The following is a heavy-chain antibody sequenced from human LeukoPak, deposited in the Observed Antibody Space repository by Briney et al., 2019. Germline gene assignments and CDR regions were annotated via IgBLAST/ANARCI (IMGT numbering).Heavy chain of an antibody. V-gene: IGHV1-69*01. D-gene: IGHD3-22*01. CDR1: GGTFSSYA. CDR3: ASLPTYYHDSSALDI. CDR2: IIPIFGTA. Sequence: SVKVSCKASGGTFSSYAISWVRQAPGQGLEWMGGIIPIFGTANYAQKFQGRVTITADESTSTAYMELSSLRSEDTAVYYCASLPTYYHDSSALDIWGQGTVVTVSS. J-gene: IGHJ3*02.